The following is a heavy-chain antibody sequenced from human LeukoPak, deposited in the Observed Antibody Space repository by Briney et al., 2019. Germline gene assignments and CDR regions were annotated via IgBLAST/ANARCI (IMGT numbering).Heavy chain of an antibody. CDR2: IYHSGYT. CDR1: GYSISSGYF. J-gene: IGHJ5*02. CDR3: ARVWGLSSHNWFDP. Sequence: PSETLSLTCTVSGYSISSGYFWGWIRQPPGKGLGWIGSIYHSGYTYYNPSLKSRVTISVDTSKNQFSLKLSSVTAADTAVYYCARVWGLSSHNWFDPWGQGTLVTVSS. V-gene: IGHV4-38-2*02. D-gene: IGHD3-16*01.